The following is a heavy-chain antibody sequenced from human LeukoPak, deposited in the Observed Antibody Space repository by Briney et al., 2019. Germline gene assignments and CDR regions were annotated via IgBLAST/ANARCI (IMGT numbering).Heavy chain of an antibody. Sequence: ASVKVSCKASGYTFTSYGISWVRQAPGQGLEWMGWISAYNGNTNYAQKLQGRVTMTTDTSTSTAYMELRSLRSDDTAVYYCVRDPYGDYGDWFDPWGQGTLVTVSS. CDR3: VRDPYGDYGDWFDP. D-gene: IGHD4-17*01. J-gene: IGHJ5*02. CDR2: ISAYNGNT. V-gene: IGHV1-18*01. CDR1: GYTFTSYG.